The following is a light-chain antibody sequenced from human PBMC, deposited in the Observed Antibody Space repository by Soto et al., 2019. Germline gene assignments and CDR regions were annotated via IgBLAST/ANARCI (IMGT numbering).Light chain of an antibody. CDR1: SSDVGGYNF. V-gene: IGLV2-14*03. CDR3: SSYTTSSTVV. J-gene: IGLJ1*01. CDR2: EVS. Sequence: QSALTQPASVFGSPGQSITISRPGTSSDVGGYNFVSWYQQHPGKAPKLMIYEVSNRPSGVSNRFSGSKSGNTASLTISGLQPEDEADYYCSSYTTSSTVVFGTGTKVTVL.